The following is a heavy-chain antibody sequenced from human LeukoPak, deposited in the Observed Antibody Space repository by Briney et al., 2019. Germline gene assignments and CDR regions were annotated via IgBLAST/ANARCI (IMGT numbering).Heavy chain of an antibody. V-gene: IGHV3-21*01. Sequence: GGSLRLSCAASGFTFSSYSMNWVRQAPGKGLEWVSCISSSSSYIHYADSVKGRFTISRDNAKNSLYLQMNSLRAEDTAVYYCARARRRVTASAFDIWGQGTMVTVSS. J-gene: IGHJ3*02. CDR3: ARARRRVTASAFDI. CDR2: ISSSSSYI. CDR1: GFTFSSYS. D-gene: IGHD2-21*02.